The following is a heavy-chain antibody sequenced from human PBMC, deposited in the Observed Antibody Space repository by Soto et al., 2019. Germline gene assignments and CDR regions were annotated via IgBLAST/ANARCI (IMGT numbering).Heavy chain of an antibody. CDR1: GFTFSSYW. CDR2: IKQDGSDK. CDR3: ARDGNFYDTSGFYSD. D-gene: IGHD3-22*01. V-gene: IGHV3-7*03. J-gene: IGHJ4*02. Sequence: GGSLRLSCAASGFTFSSYWMNWVRQAPGKGLEWVANIKQDGSDKYYVDSVKGRFTISRDNAKKSLFLQMNSLRAEDTAMYYCARDGNFYDTSGFYSDWGQGTLVTVSS.